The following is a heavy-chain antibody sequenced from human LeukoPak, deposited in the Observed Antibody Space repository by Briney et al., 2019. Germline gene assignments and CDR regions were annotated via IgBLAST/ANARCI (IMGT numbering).Heavy chain of an antibody. CDR1: GFTFSSYG. CDR3: AKSGRLGELSLYYYYYYYMDV. J-gene: IGHJ6*03. CDR2: ISGSGGST. D-gene: IGHD3-16*02. V-gene: IGHV3-23*01. Sequence: PGGSLRLSCAASGFTFSSYGMSWVRQAPGKGLEWVSAISGSGGSTYYADSVKGRFTISRDNSKNTLYLQMNSLRAEDTAVYYCAKSGRLGELSLYYYYYYYMDVWGKGTTVTVSS.